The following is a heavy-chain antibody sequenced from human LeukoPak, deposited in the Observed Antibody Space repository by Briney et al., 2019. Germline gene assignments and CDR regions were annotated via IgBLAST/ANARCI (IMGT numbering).Heavy chain of an antibody. CDR2: ISGSGGST. CDR3: AKGGGYCSGGSRYSNYYYGMDV. J-gene: IGHJ6*02. CDR1: GFTFSSYA. D-gene: IGHD2-15*01. Sequence: GGSLKLSCAASGFTFSSYAMSWVRQAPGKGLEWVSAISGSGGSTYYADSVKGRFTISRDNSKNTLYLQMNSLRAEDTAVYYCAKGGGYCSGGSRYSNYYYGMDVWGQGTTATVSS. V-gene: IGHV3-23*01.